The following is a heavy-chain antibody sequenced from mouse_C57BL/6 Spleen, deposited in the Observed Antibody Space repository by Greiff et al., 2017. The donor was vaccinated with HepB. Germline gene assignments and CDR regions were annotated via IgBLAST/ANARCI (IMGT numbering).Heavy chain of an antibody. D-gene: IGHD1-1*01. CDR3: ARRYYGYFDY. Sequence: EVQLMESGGGLVKPGGSLKLSCAASGFTFSDYGMHWVRQAPEKGLEWVAYISSGSSTIYYADTVKGRFTISRDNAKNTLFLQMTSLRSEDTAMYYCARRYYGYFDYWGQGTTLTVSS. V-gene: IGHV5-17*01. J-gene: IGHJ2*01. CDR2: ISSGSSTI. CDR1: GFTFSDYG.